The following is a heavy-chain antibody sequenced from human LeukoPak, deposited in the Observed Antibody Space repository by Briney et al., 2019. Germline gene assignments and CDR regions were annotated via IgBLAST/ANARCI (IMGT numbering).Heavy chain of an antibody. J-gene: IGHJ4*02. CDR2: INVDGSEK. Sequence: GGSLRLSCAASGFTFSNYAMSWVRQAPGKGLEWVASINVDGSEKYYVDSVRGRFTISRDNAKNSLFMQMHSLRDEDTAVYYCVRNIGHETFDYWGQGTLLIVTS. D-gene: IGHD2/OR15-2a*01. V-gene: IGHV3-7*03. CDR1: GFTFSNYA. CDR3: VRNIGHETFDY.